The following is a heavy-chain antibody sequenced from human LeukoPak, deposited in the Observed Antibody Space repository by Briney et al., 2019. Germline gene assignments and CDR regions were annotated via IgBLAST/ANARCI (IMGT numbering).Heavy chain of an antibody. CDR2: IYPGDSDT. Sequence: GESLKISCRGSGYSFTTYWIGWVRQMPGKGLELMGIIYPGDSDTRYSPAFQGQVTMSADKSINTAYLQWSSLKASDTAMYYCARRKGCSSTSCPPDYWGQGTLVTVSS. CDR3: ARRKGCSSTSCPPDY. V-gene: IGHV5-51*01. D-gene: IGHD2-2*01. J-gene: IGHJ4*02. CDR1: GYSFTTYW.